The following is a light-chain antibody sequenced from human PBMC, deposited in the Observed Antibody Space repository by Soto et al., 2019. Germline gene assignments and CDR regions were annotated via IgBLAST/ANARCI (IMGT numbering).Light chain of an antibody. CDR1: SSDVGSYNL. CDR3: CSYAGSSTFAV. CDR2: EDT. V-gene: IGLV2-23*02. J-gene: IGLJ2*01. Sequence: QSALTQPASVSGSPGQSITISCTGTSSDVGSYNLVSWYQQHPGKAPKLMIYEDTKRPSGVSNRFSGSKSGNTASLTISGLQAEDEADYYCCSYAGSSTFAVFGGGTKLTVL.